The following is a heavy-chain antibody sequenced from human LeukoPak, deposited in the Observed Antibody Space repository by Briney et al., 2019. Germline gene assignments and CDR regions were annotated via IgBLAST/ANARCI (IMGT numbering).Heavy chain of an antibody. D-gene: IGHD3-22*01. CDR1: GGSISSSSYY. CDR3: ARTMIVVARQYYFDY. Sequence: SETLSLTCTVSGGSISSSSYYWGWIRQPPGKGLEWIGSIYYSGSTYYNPSLKSRVTISVDTSKNQFSLKLSSVTAADTAVYYCARTMIVVARQYYFDYWGQGTLVTVSS. V-gene: IGHV4-39*01. J-gene: IGHJ4*02. CDR2: IYYSGST.